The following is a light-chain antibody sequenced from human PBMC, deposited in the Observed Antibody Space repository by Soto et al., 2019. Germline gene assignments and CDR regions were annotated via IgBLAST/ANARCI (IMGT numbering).Light chain of an antibody. V-gene: IGKV3-15*01. CDR2: GAS. CDR1: QSVSSN. CDR3: QQYHDWPPWT. J-gene: IGKJ1*01. Sequence: EIVMTQSPATLSVSPGARATLSCGASQSVSSNLAWYQQKPGQAPRLLIYGASTRATGIPTKFSGRGSGTEFTLTISRLQSDDFALYYCQQYHDWPPWTFGQGTKVEVK.